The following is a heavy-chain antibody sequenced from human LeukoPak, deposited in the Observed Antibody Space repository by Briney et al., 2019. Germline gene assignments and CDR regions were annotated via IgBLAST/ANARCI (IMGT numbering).Heavy chain of an antibody. D-gene: IGHD3-22*01. CDR1: GFTVSSNY. J-gene: IGHJ4*02. CDR3: ARDGPYYYDSSGYYYVTSIIVAFDY. Sequence: GSLRLSCAASGFTVSSNYMSWVRQAPGKGLEWVSDISGSGDITDYADSVKGRFTISRDNSKNSLYLQMNSLRAEDTAVYYCARDGPYYYDSSGYYYVTSIIVAFDYWGQGTLVTVSS. V-gene: IGHV3-23*01. CDR2: ISGSGDIT.